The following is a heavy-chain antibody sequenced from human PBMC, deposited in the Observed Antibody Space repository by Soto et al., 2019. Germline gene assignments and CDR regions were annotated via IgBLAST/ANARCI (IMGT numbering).Heavy chain of an antibody. CDR1: GLCFDDYA. CDR2: INWNSGSI. V-gene: IGHV3-9*01. Sequence: FLSLSCAASGLCFDDYAMPWVRQVPGKGLEWVSGINWNSGSIGYGDSVKGRFAISRDNAKNSLHLQMNSLSAEDTAFYYCVKDESINWYSGHFRHWGQGTLVTVSS. J-gene: IGHJ1*01. D-gene: IGHD6-13*01. CDR3: VKDESINWYSGHFRH.